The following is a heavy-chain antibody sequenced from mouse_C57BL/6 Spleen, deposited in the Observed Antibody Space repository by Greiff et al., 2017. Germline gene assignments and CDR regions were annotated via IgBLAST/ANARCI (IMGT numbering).Heavy chain of an antibody. J-gene: IGHJ4*01. CDR2: ISDGGSYT. V-gene: IGHV5-4*01. D-gene: IGHD1-1*01. CDR1: GFTFSSYA. Sequence: EVKLMESGGGLVKPGGSLKLSCAASGFTFSSYAMSWVRQTPEKRLEWVATISDGGSYTYYPDNVKGRFPISRDNAKNNLYLQMSHLKSEDTAMYYCAREGIYYYGSSYYAMDYWGQGTSVTVSS. CDR3: AREGIYYYGSSYYAMDY.